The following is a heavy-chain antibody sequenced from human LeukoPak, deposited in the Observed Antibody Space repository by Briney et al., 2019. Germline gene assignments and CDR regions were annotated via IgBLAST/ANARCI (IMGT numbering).Heavy chain of an antibody. CDR3: ARDGIPKGGYGLDY. D-gene: IGHD5-18*01. J-gene: IGHJ4*02. Sequence: PSETLSLTCTVSGGSISSYYWSWLRQPAGKGLEWIGRIYTSGSTNYNPSLKSRVTMSVDTSKNQFSLKLSSVTAADTAVYYCARDGIPKGGYGLDYWGQGTLVTVSS. CDR1: GGSISSYY. CDR2: IYTSGST. V-gene: IGHV4-4*07.